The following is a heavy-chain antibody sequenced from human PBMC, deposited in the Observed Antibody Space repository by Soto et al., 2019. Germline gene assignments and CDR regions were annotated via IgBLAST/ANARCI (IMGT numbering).Heavy chain of an antibody. CDR1: GGSISSSSYY. J-gene: IGHJ1*01. Sequence: QLQLQESGPGLVKPSETLSLTCTVSGGSISSSSYYWGWIRQPPGKGLEWIGSIYYSGSTYYNPSLKSRVTIPVDTSKNQFSLKLSSVTAADTAVYYCAIYCSGGSCYSGEEYFQHWGQGTLVTVSS. CDR2: IYYSGST. D-gene: IGHD2-15*01. V-gene: IGHV4-39*01. CDR3: AIYCSGGSCYSGEEYFQH.